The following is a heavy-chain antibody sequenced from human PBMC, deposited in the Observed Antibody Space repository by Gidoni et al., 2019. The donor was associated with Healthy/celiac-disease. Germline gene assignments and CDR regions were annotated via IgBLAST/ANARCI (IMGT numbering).Heavy chain of an antibody. J-gene: IGHJ4*02. V-gene: IGHV3-11*06. CDR1: CFTFSEDY. CDR3: ARDGSGWYGGYFDY. D-gene: IGHD6-19*01. CDR2: ISSSSSYT. Sequence: LQLVESGGGLVKHGGSRRLSCAVSCFTFSEDYRSCIRQAPVKGLGCVSYISSSSSYTNYSDSVKGRFTISRDNAKNSLYLQMNSLRAEDTAVYYCARDGSGWYGGYFDYWGQGTLVTVSS.